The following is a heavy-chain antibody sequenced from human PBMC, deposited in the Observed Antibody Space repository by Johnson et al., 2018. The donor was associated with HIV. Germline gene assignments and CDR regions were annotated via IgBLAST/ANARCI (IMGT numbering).Heavy chain of an antibody. CDR2: IYSAGNT. CDR3: ERAAAARSTGHDAFDI. CDR1: GFTVSSDY. Sequence: VQLVESGGGLVQPGGSLRLSCAVSGFTVSSDYMSWVRQAPGKGLEWVSLIYSAGNTFYTDSVKGRFTISRDNSKNTLYLQMSSLRVEDTAMYYCERAAAARSTGHDAFDIWGQGTMVTVSP. J-gene: IGHJ3*02. D-gene: IGHD6-6*01. V-gene: IGHV3-66*01.